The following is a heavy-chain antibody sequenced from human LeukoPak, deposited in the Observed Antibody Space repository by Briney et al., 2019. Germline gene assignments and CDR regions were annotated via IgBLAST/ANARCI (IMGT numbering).Heavy chain of an antibody. D-gene: IGHD3-22*01. CDR1: GFTFSSCA. CDR2: ISYDGSNK. CDR3: ARDAYYYDSSGYYGMGYFDY. Sequence: PGRSLRLSCAASGFTFSSCAMHWVRQAPGKGLEWVAVISYDGSNKYYADSVKGRFTISRDNSKNTLYLQMNSLRAEDTAVYYCARDAYYYDSSGYYGMGYFDYWGQGTLVTVSS. J-gene: IGHJ4*02. V-gene: IGHV3-30*04.